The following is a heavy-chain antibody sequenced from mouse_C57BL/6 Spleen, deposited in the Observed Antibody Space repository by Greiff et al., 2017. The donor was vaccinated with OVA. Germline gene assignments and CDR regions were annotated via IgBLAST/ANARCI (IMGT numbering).Heavy chain of an antibody. J-gene: IGHJ3*01. Sequence: QVQLQQPGAELVKPGASVKMSCKASGYTFTSYWITWVKKRPGPGLEWIGDIYPGSGSTNYNEKFKSKATLTVDTSSRTAYMQLSSLTSEDFAVYYCARNWDATGFAYWGKGTLVTVSA. CDR2: IYPGSGST. V-gene: IGHV1-55*01. CDR3: ARNWDATGFAY. D-gene: IGHD4-1*01. CDR1: GYTFTSYW.